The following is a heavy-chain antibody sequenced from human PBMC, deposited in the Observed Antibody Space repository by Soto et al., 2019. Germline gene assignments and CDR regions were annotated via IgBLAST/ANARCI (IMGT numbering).Heavy chain of an antibody. D-gene: IGHD1-7*01. CDR3: AGIPELELPYYYYYMDV. CDR2: IYYSGST. J-gene: IGHJ6*03. V-gene: IGHV4-59*08. Sequence: SETLSLTCTVSGGSISSYYWSWIRQPPGKGLEWIGYIYYSGSTNYNPSLKSRVTISVDTSKNQFSLKLSSVTAADTAVYYCAGIPELELPYYYYYMDVWGKGTTVTVSS. CDR1: GGSISSYY.